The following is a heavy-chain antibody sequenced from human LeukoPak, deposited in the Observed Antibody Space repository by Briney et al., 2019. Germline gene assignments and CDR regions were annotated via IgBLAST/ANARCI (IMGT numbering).Heavy chain of an antibody. D-gene: IGHD2-2*01. Sequence: ASVKVSCKASGYTFTGYYMHWVRQAPGQGLEWMGWINPNSGGTNYAQKFQGRVTMTRDTSISTAYMELSRLRSDDTAVYYCARGCSSTSCYDNWFDPWGQGTLATVSS. V-gene: IGHV1-2*02. CDR1: GYTFTGYY. J-gene: IGHJ5*02. CDR3: ARGCSSTSCYDNWFDP. CDR2: INPNSGGT.